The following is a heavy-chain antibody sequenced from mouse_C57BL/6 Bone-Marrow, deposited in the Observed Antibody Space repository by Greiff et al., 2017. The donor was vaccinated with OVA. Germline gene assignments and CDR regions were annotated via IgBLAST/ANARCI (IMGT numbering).Heavy chain of an antibody. V-gene: IGHV5-9-1*02. CDR1: GFTFSSYA. CDR3: TRDRYEYPLAY. D-gene: IGHD5-1*01. CDR2: ISSGGDYI. Sequence: EVKLMESGEGLVKPGGSLKLSCAASGFTFSSYAMSWVRQTPEKRLEWVAYISSGGDYIYYADTVKGRFTISRDNARNTLYLQMSSLKSEDTAMYYCTRDRYEYPLAYWGQGTLVTVSA. J-gene: IGHJ3*01.